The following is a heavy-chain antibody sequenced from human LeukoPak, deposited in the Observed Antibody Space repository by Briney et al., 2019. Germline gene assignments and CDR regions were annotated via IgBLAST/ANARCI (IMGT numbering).Heavy chain of an antibody. CDR3: ARHVINGGNMDV. J-gene: IGHJ6*03. CDR2: IYYSGST. D-gene: IGHD2-15*01. V-gene: IGHV4-39*01. CDR1: GGSISTNKYY. Sequence: SETLSLTCTVSGGSISTNKYYWGWIRQPPGKGLEWIGSIYYSGSTYYNPSLKSRVTISVDTTKNQFSLKLSSVTAADTAVYYCARHVINGGNMDVWGKGTTVTVSS.